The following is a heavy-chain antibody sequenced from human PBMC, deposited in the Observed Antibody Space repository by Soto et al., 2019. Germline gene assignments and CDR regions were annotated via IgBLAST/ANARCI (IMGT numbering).Heavy chain of an antibody. D-gene: IGHD2-2*01. CDR2: VSPYNGDT. CDR1: GYTFTTYG. Sequence: ASVNGSCKSSGYTFTTYGINWVRQAPGQGLEWMGWVSPYNGDTTYSQKVQGRVTMTTDTSTRTAYLELRSLRSDDTAVYYCAREVGHMDVWGQGTTVTVSS. J-gene: IGHJ6*02. V-gene: IGHV1-18*04. CDR3: AREVGHMDV.